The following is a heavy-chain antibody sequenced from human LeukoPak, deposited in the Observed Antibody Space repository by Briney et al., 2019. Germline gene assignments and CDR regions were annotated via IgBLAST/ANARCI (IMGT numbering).Heavy chain of an antibody. CDR1: GFTFDDYA. D-gene: IGHD6-13*01. Sequence: GGSLRLSCAASGFTFDDYAMHWVRQAPGKGLEWVSGISWNSGSIGYADSVKGRFTISRDNAKNSLYLQMNSLRAEDTALYYCAKVGGDYSSSWYGTFDYWAREPWSPSPQ. J-gene: IGHJ4*02. CDR3: AKVGGDYSSSWYGTFDY. V-gene: IGHV3-9*01. CDR2: ISWNSGSI.